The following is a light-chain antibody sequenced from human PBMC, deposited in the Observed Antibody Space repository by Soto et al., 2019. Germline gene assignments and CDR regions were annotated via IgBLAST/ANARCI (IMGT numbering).Light chain of an antibody. J-gene: IGKJ2*01. V-gene: IGKV1-33*01. CDR2: TVP. Sequence: DIQMTQSPSSLSASLGDRVTITCRASQDISIYLNWYQQKPGKAPNLLIYTVPNLETGVPSRFSGSGSGTVFTLTISALQPEDIAPYYCQQYKSLPYTFGRGTRLKIK. CDR1: QDISIY. CDR3: QQYKSLPYT.